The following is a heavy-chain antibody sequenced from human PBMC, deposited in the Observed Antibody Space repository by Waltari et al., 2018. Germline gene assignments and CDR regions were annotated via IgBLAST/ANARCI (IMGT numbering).Heavy chain of an antibody. Sequence: QVQLVESGGGVVQPGRSLRLSCAASGFPFSRYGMHCVRQAPGKGLEWVAVIWYDGSNKDYADSGKGRFTISRDNSKNTLYLQMNSLRAEDTAVYYCAREGSSGLYFDYWGQGTLVTVSS. V-gene: IGHV3-33*01. CDR1: GFPFSRYG. D-gene: IGHD3-22*01. CDR2: IWYDGSNK. J-gene: IGHJ4*02. CDR3: AREGSSGLYFDY.